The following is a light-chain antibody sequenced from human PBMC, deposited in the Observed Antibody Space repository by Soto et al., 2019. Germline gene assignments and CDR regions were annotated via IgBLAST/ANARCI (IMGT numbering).Light chain of an antibody. CDR3: QQYNNWLQT. V-gene: IGKV3-15*01. Sequence: IVMTQSPATLSVSPGERATLSCRASQSVSSNLAWYQQKPGQSPRLLIYGASTRATGIPDRFSGSGSGTEFTLTISSLQSEDFAVYYCQQYNNWLQTFGQGTKVEIK. CDR2: GAS. CDR1: QSVSSN. J-gene: IGKJ1*01.